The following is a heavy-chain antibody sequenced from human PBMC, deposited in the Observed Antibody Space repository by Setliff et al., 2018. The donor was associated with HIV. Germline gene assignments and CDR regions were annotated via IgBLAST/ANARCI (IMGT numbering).Heavy chain of an antibody. Sequence: SETLSLTCTVSGGSINSGGFYWTWIRQHPKKGLEWIGYIYYSGSTYNDPSLESRVTISVDTSKNQFSLKLTSVTAADTAVYYCARTLRAAAMGYFDYWGQGTLVTVSS. D-gene: IGHD5-18*01. CDR2: IYYSGST. J-gene: IGHJ4*02. CDR3: ARTLRAAAMGYFDY. V-gene: IGHV4-30-4*01. CDR1: GGSINSGGFY.